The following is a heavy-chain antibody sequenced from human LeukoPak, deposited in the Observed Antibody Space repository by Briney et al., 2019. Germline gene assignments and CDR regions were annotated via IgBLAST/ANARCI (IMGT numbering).Heavy chain of an antibody. CDR2: IIPIFGTA. D-gene: IGHD5/OR15-5a*01. J-gene: IGHJ4*02. Sequence: GASVKVSCKASGGTFSSYAISWVRQAPGQGLEWMGGIIPIFGTANYAQKFQGRVTITADESTSTAYMELSSLRSEDTAVYYCARGSYRVSGSRPPFDYWGQGTLVTVSS. CDR1: GGTFSSYA. CDR3: ARGSYRVSGSRPPFDY. V-gene: IGHV1-69*13.